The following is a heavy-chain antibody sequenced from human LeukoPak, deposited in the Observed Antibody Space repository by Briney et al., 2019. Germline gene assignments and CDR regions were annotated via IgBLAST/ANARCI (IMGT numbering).Heavy chain of an antibody. CDR1: GGSISSSSYY. CDR2: IYYSGST. D-gene: IGHD3-22*01. Sequence: KPSETLSLTCTVSGGSISSSSYYWGWIRQPPGKGLEWIGSIYYSGSTYYNPSLKSRVTISVDTSKNQFSLKLSSVTAADTAVYYCASLSITMIVLEDYWGQGTLVTVSS. CDR3: ASLSITMIVLEDY. J-gene: IGHJ4*02. V-gene: IGHV4-39*01.